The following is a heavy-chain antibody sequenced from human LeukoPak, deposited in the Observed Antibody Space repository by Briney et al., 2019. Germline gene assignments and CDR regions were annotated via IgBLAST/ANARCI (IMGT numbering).Heavy chain of an antibody. V-gene: IGHV4-4*02. Sequence: SETLSLTCAVSGGSISSSNWWSWVRQPPGKGLGWIGEIYHSGSTNYNPSLKSRVTISVDKSKNQFSLKLSSVTAADTAVYYCAREYYDSSGSGAFDIWGQGTMVTVSS. CDR1: GGSISSSNW. CDR3: AREYYDSSGSGAFDI. D-gene: IGHD3-22*01. J-gene: IGHJ3*02. CDR2: IYHSGST.